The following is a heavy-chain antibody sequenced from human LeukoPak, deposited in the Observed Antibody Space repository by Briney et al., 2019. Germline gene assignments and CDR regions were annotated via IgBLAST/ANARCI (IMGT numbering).Heavy chain of an antibody. J-gene: IGHJ4*02. CDR2: IRSKTNNYAT. CDR1: GFTFSGSA. D-gene: IGHD1-26*01. Sequence: GGSLRLSCAASGFTFSGSALHWVRQASGKGLEWIGRIRSKTNNYATTYAASVTGRFTISRDDSKNTLYLQMNSLKTEDTAVYYCTTTGIVGATLDYWGQGTLVTVSS. V-gene: IGHV3-73*01. CDR3: TTTGIVGATLDY.